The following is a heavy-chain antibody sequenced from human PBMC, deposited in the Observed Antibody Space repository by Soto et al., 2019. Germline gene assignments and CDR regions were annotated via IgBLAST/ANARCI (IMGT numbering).Heavy chain of an antibody. Sequence: APMKVPCKASGYTSTSYAMHWVRQAPGQRLEWMGWINAGNGNTKYSQKFQGRVTITRDTSASTAYMELSSLRSEDTAVYYCARSEYYYGSGSPYYYYYGMDVWGQGTTVTVSS. CDR1: GYTSTSYA. CDR2: INAGNGNT. J-gene: IGHJ6*02. V-gene: IGHV1-3*01. CDR3: ARSEYYYGSGSPYYYYYGMDV. D-gene: IGHD3-10*01.